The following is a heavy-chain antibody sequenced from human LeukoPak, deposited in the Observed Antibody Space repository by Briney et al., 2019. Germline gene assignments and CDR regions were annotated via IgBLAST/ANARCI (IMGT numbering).Heavy chain of an antibody. Sequence: PGGSLRLSCAASGFTFDDYGMTWVRQAPGKGLEWVSGINWNGRSTGYADSVKGRFTISRDNAKNSLYLQMNSLRAEDTAVYYCAELGITMIGGVWGKGTTVTISS. CDR1: GFTFDDYG. V-gene: IGHV3-20*04. D-gene: IGHD3-10*02. CDR2: INWNGRST. CDR3: AELGITMIGGV. J-gene: IGHJ6*04.